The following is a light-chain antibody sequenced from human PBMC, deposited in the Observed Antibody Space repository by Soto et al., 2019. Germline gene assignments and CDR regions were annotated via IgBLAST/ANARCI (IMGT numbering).Light chain of an antibody. V-gene: IGKV1-5*03. Sequence: DILMTQSPSTLSASIGDRVTITCRASQSISDWLAWFRQKPGMAPKLLISQASYLESGVPSRFSGSGSGTEFTLTISSLQPDDFATFYCQQYKSYSRTFGQGTKVEIK. CDR1: QSISDW. J-gene: IGKJ1*01. CDR3: QQYKSYSRT. CDR2: QAS.